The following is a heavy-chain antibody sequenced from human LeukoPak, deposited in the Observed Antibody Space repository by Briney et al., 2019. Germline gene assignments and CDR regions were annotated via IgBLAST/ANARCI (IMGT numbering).Heavy chain of an antibody. D-gene: IGHD3-3*01. CDR1: GYIFTSYY. J-gene: IGHJ4*02. CDR2: FDPEDGET. Sequence: ASVKVSCKASGYIFTSYYMYWVRQAPGKGLEWMGGFDPEDGETIYAQKFQGRVTMTEDTSTDTAYMELSSLRSEDTAVYYCATVLRFLEWSPLDYWGQGTLVTVSS. V-gene: IGHV1-24*01. CDR3: ATVLRFLEWSPLDY.